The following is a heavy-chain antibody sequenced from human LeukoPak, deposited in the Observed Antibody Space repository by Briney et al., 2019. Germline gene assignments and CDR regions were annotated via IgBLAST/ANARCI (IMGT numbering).Heavy chain of an antibody. CDR2: INPDSGGT. J-gene: IGHJ4*02. Sequence: GASVKVSCKASGYTFTGYYMHWVRQAPGQGLEWMGWINPDSGGTNYAQKFQGRVTMTRDTSITTAYMELSRLRSDDTAIYYCARGGYDSGSYYKGPLYYFDYWGQGTLVTVSS. CDR3: ARGGYDSGSYYKGPLYYFDY. D-gene: IGHD3-10*01. CDR1: GYTFTGYY. V-gene: IGHV1-2*02.